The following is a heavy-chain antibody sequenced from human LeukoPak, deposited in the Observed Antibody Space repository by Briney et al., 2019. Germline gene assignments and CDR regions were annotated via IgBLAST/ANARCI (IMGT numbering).Heavy chain of an antibody. CDR3: AVQLLFMDRSPNWFDP. V-gene: IGHV1-69*05. J-gene: IGHJ5*02. Sequence: SVKVSCKASGGTFSSYAISWVRQAPGQGLEWMGGIIPILGTANYAQKFRGRVSITTDESTSTAYMELSSLRSEDTAVYYCAVQLLFMDRSPNWFDPWGQGTLVTVSS. D-gene: IGHD2-2*01. CDR1: GGTFSSYA. CDR2: IIPILGTA.